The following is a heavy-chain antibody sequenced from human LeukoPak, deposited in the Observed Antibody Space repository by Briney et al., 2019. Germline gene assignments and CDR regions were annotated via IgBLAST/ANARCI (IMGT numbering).Heavy chain of an antibody. V-gene: IGHV3-30*18. CDR3: AKEVMDYGDYYYYFDY. D-gene: IGHD4-17*01. CDR2: ISYDGSNE. Sequence: PGGSLRLSCAASGFTFSSYGMHWVRQAPGKGLEWVAVISYDGSNEYYADSVKGRFTISRDNSKNTLYLQMNSLRAEDTAVCYCAKEVMDYGDYYYYFDYWGQGTLVTVSS. J-gene: IGHJ4*02. CDR1: GFTFSSYG.